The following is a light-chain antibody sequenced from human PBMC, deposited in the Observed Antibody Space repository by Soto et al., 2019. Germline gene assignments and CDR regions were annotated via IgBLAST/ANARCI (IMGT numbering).Light chain of an antibody. CDR2: GDN. J-gene: IGLJ3*02. CDR1: NSNIGANND. CDR3: HSYDNSLSGSM. V-gene: IGLV1-40*01. Sequence: QSVLTQPPSVSGAPGQRVTISCTGGNSNIGANNDVHWYQQIPGTAPKLLIYGDNNRPSGVPDRFSGSESGTSASLTITGLQAEDEADYYCHSYDNSLSGSMFGGGTKVTVL.